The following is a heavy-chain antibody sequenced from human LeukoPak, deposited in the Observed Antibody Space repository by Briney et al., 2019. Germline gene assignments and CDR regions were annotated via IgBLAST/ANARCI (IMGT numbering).Heavy chain of an antibody. Sequence: SETLSLTCTVSGGSISSYYWSWIRQPPAKELEWIGYIYYSGSTNYNPSLKSRVTISVDTSKNQFSLKLSSVTAADTAVYYCARLCSGGSCYSRDYWGQGTLVTVSS. V-gene: IGHV4-59*01. CDR2: IYYSGST. J-gene: IGHJ4*02. CDR3: ARLCSGGSCYSRDY. D-gene: IGHD2-15*01. CDR1: GGSISSYY.